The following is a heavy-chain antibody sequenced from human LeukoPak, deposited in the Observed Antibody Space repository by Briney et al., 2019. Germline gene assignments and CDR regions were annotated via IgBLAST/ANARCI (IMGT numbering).Heavy chain of an antibody. J-gene: IGHJ3*02. CDR1: GGSISSYY. Sequence: SETLSLTCTVSGGSISSYYWSWIRQPPGKGLEWLGYIYYSGSTNYNPSLKSRVTISVDTSKNQFSLKLSSVTAADTAVYYCARHGGSGKNAFDIWGQGTMVTVSS. CDR3: ARHGGSGKNAFDI. V-gene: IGHV4-59*08. CDR2: IYYSGST. D-gene: IGHD3-10*01.